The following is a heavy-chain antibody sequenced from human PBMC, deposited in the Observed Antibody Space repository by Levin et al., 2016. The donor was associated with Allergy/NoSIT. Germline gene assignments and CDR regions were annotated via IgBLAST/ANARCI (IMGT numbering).Heavy chain of an antibody. D-gene: IGHD3-22*01. CDR2: IRHKRNSYTT. Sequence: GESLKISCAASGFTFSDHWMDWVRQAPGKGLEWVGLIRHKRNSYTTEYAASVKGRFTISRDDSKNSVFLQMNSLKTEDTAVYYSIDLGSGYIDYWGQGTLVTVSS. V-gene: IGHV3-72*01. CDR3: IDLGSGYIDY. CDR1: GFTFSDHW. J-gene: IGHJ4*02.